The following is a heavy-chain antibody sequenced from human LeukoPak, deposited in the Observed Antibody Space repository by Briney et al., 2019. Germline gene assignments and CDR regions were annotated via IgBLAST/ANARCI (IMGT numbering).Heavy chain of an antibody. CDR1: GFTFSSYS. CDR2: ISSSSSYI. J-gene: IGHJ1*01. V-gene: IGHV3-21*01. CDR3: ASGDHYGDCGTEYFQH. Sequence: GGSLRLSCAASGFTFSSYSMNWVRQAPGKGLEWVSSISSSSSYICYADSVKGRFTISRDNAKNSLYLQMNSLRAEDTAVYYCASGDHYGDCGTEYFQHWGQGTLVTVSS. D-gene: IGHD4-17*01.